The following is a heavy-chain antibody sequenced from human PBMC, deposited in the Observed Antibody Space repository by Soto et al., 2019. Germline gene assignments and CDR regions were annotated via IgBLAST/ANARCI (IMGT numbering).Heavy chain of an antibody. CDR1: GYPVTAYY. CDR3: ARGGGVGVAGSAAFDM. D-gene: IGHD3-3*01. V-gene: IGHV1-2*02. Sequence: QLHLVQSGAVVKKPGASVTVSCSASGYPVTAYYMHWVRQAPGRGLEWMGGINPATGAAKYTQTFQGRVTMARDTSTSTGFMELSGLTSGDTAVFYCARGGGVGVAGSAAFDMRGQGTLVTVSS. J-gene: IGHJ3*02. CDR2: INPATGAA.